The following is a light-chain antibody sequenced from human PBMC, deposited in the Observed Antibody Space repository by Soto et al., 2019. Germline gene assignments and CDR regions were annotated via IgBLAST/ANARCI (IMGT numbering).Light chain of an antibody. CDR2: GAS. Sequence: EVVMTQSPGTLSVSPGERASLSCRASQSVSGNLAWYQQTPGQAPRLLIHGASTRATGIPASFSGSGSGTEFTLTISSLQSEDFAFYYCQQYNDWPRTFGQGNKVEIK. J-gene: IGKJ1*01. V-gene: IGKV3-15*01. CDR1: QSVSGN. CDR3: QQYNDWPRT.